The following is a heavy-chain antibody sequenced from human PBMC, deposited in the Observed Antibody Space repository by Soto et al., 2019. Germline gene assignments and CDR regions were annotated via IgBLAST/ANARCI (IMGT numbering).Heavy chain of an antibody. CDR1: GFTFSSYA. D-gene: IGHD3-10*01. CDR3: AREQTPITMVRGEMYY. J-gene: IGHJ4*02. V-gene: IGHV3-30-3*01. Sequence: GGSLRLSCAASGFTFSSYAMHWVRQAPGKGLEWVAVISYDGSNKYYADSVKGRFTISRDNSKNTLYLQVNSLRAEDTAVYYCAREQTPITMVRGEMYYWGQGTLVTVSS. CDR2: ISYDGSNK.